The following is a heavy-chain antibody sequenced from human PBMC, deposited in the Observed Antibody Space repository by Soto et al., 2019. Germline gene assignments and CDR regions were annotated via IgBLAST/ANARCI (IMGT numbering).Heavy chain of an antibody. CDR3: ARWTNDIWGSHRQFFKS. D-gene: IGHD3-16*02. V-gene: IGHV4-30-4*01. J-gene: IGHJ1*01. CDR1: GGSLRSDDDY. CDR2: IHHSGNT. Sequence: QVQLQESGPGLVKPSQTLSLTCSVSGGSLRSDDDYWSWIRQPPGKGLEWIGYIHHSGNTYYNPSLENRITLSIDMSKKEFSPRLSVVTAADTAVYYCARWTNDIWGSHRQFFKSWGQGTLVTVSS.